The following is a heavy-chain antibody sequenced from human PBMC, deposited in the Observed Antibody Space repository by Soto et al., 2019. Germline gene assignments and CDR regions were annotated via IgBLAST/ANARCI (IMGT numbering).Heavy chain of an antibody. CDR2: IWYDGSNK. CDR1: GFTFSSYG. Sequence: QVQLVESGGGVVQPGRSLRLSCAASGFTFSSYGMHWVRQAPGKGLEWVAVIWYDGSNKYYADSVKGRFTISRDNSKNTLYLQMNSLRAEDTAVYYCATGWITMVRGVIITSGYYGMDVWGQGTTVTVSS. D-gene: IGHD3-10*01. J-gene: IGHJ6*02. V-gene: IGHV3-33*01. CDR3: ATGWITMVRGVIITSGYYGMDV.